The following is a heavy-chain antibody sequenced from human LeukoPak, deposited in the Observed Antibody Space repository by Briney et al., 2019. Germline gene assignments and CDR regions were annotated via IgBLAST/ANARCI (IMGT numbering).Heavy chain of an antibody. J-gene: IGHJ4*02. CDR3: AKEEEWMVVFGVFES. D-gene: IGHD6-19*01. Sequence: GGPLRLSCAASGFTFSLYDMTWVRQATGEGLEWVSSICGGADSTFYADSVKGRFTISRDNSNNTLFLHMSSLRAEDTAIYYCAKEEEWMVVFGVFESWGRGTRVTVSS. CDR2: ICGGADST. CDR1: GFTFSLYD. V-gene: IGHV3-23*01.